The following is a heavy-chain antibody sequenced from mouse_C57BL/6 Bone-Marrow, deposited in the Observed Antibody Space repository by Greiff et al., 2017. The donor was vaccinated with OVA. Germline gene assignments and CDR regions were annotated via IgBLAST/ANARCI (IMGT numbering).Heavy chain of an antibody. Sequence: VQLQQPGAELVRPGSSVKLSCKASGYTFTSYWMDWVKQRPGQGLEWIGNIYPSDSETHYNQKFKDKATLTVDKSSSTAYMQLSSLTSEDSAVYYCARLAYYSNYASWFAYWGQGTLVTVSA. CDR2: IYPSDSET. CDR1: GYTFTSYW. D-gene: IGHD2-5*01. J-gene: IGHJ3*01. CDR3: ARLAYYSNYASWFAY. V-gene: IGHV1-61*01.